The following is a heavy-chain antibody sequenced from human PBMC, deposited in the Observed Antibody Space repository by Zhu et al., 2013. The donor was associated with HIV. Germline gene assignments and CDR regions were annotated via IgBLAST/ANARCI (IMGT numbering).Heavy chain of an antibody. V-gene: IGHV1-2*02. J-gene: IGHJ5*02. CDR1: GYMFTAYH. D-gene: IGHD3-22*01. CDR3: ARDGLNYYDSSGYPGT. Sequence: QVQMVQSGAEVKKPGASVKVSCKASGYMFTAYHIHWVRQAPGQGLEWMGWINPHSGETNYTQNFQGRVTMARDASINTAYMDLRGLRSDDTAVYFCARDGLNYYDSSGYPGTWGQGTLVTVSS. CDR2: INPHSGET.